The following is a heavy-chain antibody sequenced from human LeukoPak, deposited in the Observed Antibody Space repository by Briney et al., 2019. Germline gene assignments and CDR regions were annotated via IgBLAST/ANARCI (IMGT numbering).Heavy chain of an antibody. CDR2: IRGSGVDR. Sequence: TVRSLKLSCAASGLAFSSYAKKSACQAPGGGQEWGSGIRGSGVDRYYARPVKGRFTISRGNSKNTLYLEMKSLRDEDTAVYYCAKVFGSYYDSSGYYYDYWGQGTLVTVSS. CDR1: GLAFSSYA. D-gene: IGHD3-22*01. CDR3: AKVFGSYYDSSGYYYDY. J-gene: IGHJ4*02. V-gene: IGHV3-23*01.